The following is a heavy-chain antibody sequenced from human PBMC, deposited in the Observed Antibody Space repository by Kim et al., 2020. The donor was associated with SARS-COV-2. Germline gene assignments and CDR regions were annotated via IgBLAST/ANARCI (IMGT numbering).Heavy chain of an antibody. D-gene: IGHD3-10*01. CDR3: ARPSSSHFDF. Sequence: GGSLRLSCAASVFIFRNFGLHWVRQAPGKGLEWVAFISNDGATAIYADSVRGRFTISRDYSENKVYLQMDSLSAGDTAVYYCARPSSSHFDFWGQGTLVSVSS. V-gene: IGHV3-33*05. CDR2: ISNDGATA. CDR1: VFIFRNFG. J-gene: IGHJ4*02.